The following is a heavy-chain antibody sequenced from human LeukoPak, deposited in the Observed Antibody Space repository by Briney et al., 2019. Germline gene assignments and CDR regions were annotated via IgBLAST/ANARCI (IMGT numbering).Heavy chain of an antibody. J-gene: IGHJ6*03. V-gene: IGHV3-49*04. D-gene: IGHD3-9*01. CDR1: GFTFSSYW. Sequence: GGSLRLSCAASGFTFSSYWMSWVRQAPGKGLEWVGFIRSKAYGGTTEYAASVKGRFTISRDDSKSIAYLQMNSLKTEDTAVYYCTRARLHILTGSLYYMDVWGKGTTVTVSS. CDR3: TRARLHILTGSLYYMDV. CDR2: IRSKAYGGTT.